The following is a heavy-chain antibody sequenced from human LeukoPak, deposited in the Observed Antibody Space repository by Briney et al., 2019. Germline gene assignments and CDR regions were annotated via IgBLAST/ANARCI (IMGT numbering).Heavy chain of an antibody. Sequence: GASVKVSCKASGYTFTSYGISWVRQAPGQGLEWMGWISDYNGNTNYAQKFQGRVTMTRDTSTSTVYMELSSLRSEDTAVYYCARAEYYDFWSGYFHWGQGTLVTVSS. CDR2: ISDYNGNT. CDR1: GYTFTSYG. CDR3: ARAEYYDFWSGYFH. V-gene: IGHV1-18*01. D-gene: IGHD3-3*01. J-gene: IGHJ4*02.